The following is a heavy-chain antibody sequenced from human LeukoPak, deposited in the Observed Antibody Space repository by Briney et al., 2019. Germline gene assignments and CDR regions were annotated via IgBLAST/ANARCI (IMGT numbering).Heavy chain of an antibody. Sequence: GGSLRLSCAASGFTFSNAWMNWVRQAPGKGLEWVGRIKSETDGGTTDYAAPVKGRFSISRDDSKNTLYLQMNSLKTEDTAMYYCTSRDWEVLPRNAFDIWGQGAMVTVSS. CDR3: TSRDWEVLPRNAFDI. D-gene: IGHD1-26*01. CDR1: GFTFSNAW. J-gene: IGHJ3*02. CDR2: IKSETDGGTT. V-gene: IGHV3-15*07.